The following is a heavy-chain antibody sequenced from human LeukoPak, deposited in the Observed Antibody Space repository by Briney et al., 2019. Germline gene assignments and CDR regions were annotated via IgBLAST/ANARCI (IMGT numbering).Heavy chain of an antibody. CDR3: ATQSYYYDSSGYYTT. J-gene: IGHJ5*02. CDR2: IKQDGTEK. CDR1: GLTFSRFW. D-gene: IGHD3-22*01. Sequence: GGSLRLSCAASGLTFSRFWMNWVRQAPGKGLEWVASIKQDGTEKFYADSVKGRFTISRDNGKNSLYLQMSSLRAEDTAIYYCATQSYYYDSSGYYTTWGQGTLVTVSS. V-gene: IGHV3-7*01.